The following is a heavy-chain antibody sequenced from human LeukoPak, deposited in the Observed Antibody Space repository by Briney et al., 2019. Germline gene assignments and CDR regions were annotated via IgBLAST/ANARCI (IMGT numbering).Heavy chain of an antibody. J-gene: IGHJ4*02. CDR3: ARNLIPEQLVLNF. CDR1: GGSISSYY. Sequence: SETLSLTCTVSGGSISSYYWSWIRQPAGKGLEWIGRIYTSGSTNYNPSLKSRVTMSVDTSKNQFTLNLKSVTPEDTAVYYCARNLIPEQLVLNFWGQGTLVTVSS. V-gene: IGHV4-4*07. CDR2: IYTSGST. D-gene: IGHD6-13*01.